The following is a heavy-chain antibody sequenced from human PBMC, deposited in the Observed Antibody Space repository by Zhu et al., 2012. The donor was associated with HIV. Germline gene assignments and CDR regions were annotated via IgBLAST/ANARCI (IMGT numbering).Heavy chain of an antibody. D-gene: IGHD3-10*01. Sequence: EVQLMESGGGLVQPGGSVRLSCAASGFTLSSYWMHWVRQGPGKGLVWVSRINSDGSSTSYADSVKGRFTISRDNAKNTLYLQMSSLGDEDTAVYYCVRAPGYYYGSADAFDIWGQGTMVTVSS. CDR2: INSDGSST. CDR3: VRAPGYYYGSADAFDI. CDR1: GFTLSSYW. J-gene: IGHJ3*02. V-gene: IGHV3-74*01.